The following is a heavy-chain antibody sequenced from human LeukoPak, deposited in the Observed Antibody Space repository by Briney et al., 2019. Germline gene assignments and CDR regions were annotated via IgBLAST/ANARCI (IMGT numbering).Heavy chain of an antibody. CDR2: INSDGGST. CDR1: GFTFSSYW. Sequence: GGSLRLSCAASGFTFSSYWMHWVRQAPGKGLVWVSHINSDGGSTTYADSVEGRFTISRDNSKNTLYLQMNSLRAEDTAVYFCAKAKLIAVAGATDSWGQGTLVTVSS. D-gene: IGHD6-19*01. J-gene: IGHJ4*02. V-gene: IGHV3-74*01. CDR3: AKAKLIAVAGATDS.